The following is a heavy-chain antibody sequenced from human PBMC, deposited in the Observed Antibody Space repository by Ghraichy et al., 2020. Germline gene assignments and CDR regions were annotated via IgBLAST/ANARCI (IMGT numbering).Heavy chain of an antibody. Sequence: GSLRLSCAASGFTVSSNYMSWVRQAPGKGLEWVSVIYSGGSTYYADSVKGRFTISRDNSKNTLYLQMNSLRAEDTAVYYCARTAGTYTEYFQHWGQGTLVTVSS. CDR3: ARTAGTYTEYFQH. CDR1: GFTVSSNY. D-gene: IGHD6-13*01. V-gene: IGHV3-53*01. J-gene: IGHJ1*01. CDR2: IYSGGST.